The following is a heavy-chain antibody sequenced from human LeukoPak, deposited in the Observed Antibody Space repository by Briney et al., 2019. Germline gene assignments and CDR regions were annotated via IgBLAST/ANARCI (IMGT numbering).Heavy chain of an antibody. D-gene: IGHD1-20*01. Sequence: GASVKVSCKASGGTFSSYAISWVRQAPGQGLEWMGGIIPIFGTANYAQKFQGRVTITTDESTSTAYVELSSLRSEDTAVYYCAREREDNWNPAGSYYYYMDVWGKGTTVTVSS. V-gene: IGHV1-69*05. CDR1: GGTFSSYA. CDR3: AREREDNWNPAGSYYYYMDV. J-gene: IGHJ6*03. CDR2: IIPIFGTA.